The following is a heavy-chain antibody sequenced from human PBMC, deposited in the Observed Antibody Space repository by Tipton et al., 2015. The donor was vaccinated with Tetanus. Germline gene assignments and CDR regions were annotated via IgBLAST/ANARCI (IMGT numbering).Heavy chain of an antibody. V-gene: IGHV3-23*01. CDR2: ISGSGGST. CDR3: AKRLEEDIVATIWGTYYYYYGMDV. J-gene: IGHJ6*02. D-gene: IGHD5-12*01. CDR1: GFTFSSYA. Sequence: SLRLSCAASGFTFSSYAMSWVRQAPGKGLEWVSAISGSGGSTYYADPVKGRFTISRDNSKNTLYLQMNSLRAEDTAVYYCAKRLEEDIVATIWGTYYYYYGMDVWGQGTTVTVSS.